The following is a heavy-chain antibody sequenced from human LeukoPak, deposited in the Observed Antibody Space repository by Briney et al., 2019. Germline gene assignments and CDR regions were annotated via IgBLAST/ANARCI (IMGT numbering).Heavy chain of an antibody. V-gene: IGHV4-34*01. Sequence: PSETLSLTCAVYGGSFSGYYWSWIRQPPGKGLEWIGEINHSGSTNYNPSLKSRVTISVDTSKNQFSLKLSSVTAADTAVYYCPXXXXXXXXGXXEIYRIPXXXXXAXYYXDVWDKGTTVTVXS. CDR3: PXXXXXXXXGXXEIYRIPXXXXXAXYYXDV. CDR1: GGSFSGYY. D-gene: IGHD3-9*01. CDR2: INHSGST. J-gene: IGHJ6*03.